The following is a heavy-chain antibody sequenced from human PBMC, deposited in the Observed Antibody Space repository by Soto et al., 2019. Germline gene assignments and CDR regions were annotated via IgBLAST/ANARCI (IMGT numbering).Heavy chain of an antibody. V-gene: IGHV5-51*01. Sequence: GESLKISCKASGDRFTNYWIGWVRQMPGKGLEWMGVIYPRDSDTKYSPSFQGQVTISADKSTSTAYLQWSSLKASDTAIYFCATHPYYFDSSAFYTWGQGTLVTVSS. J-gene: IGHJ5*02. CDR1: GDRFTNYW. D-gene: IGHD3-22*01. CDR3: ATHPYYFDSSAFYT. CDR2: IYPRDSDT.